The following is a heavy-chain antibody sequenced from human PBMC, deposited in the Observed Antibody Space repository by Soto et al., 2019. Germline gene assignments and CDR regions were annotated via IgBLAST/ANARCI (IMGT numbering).Heavy chain of an antibody. Sequence: PGGSLRLSCAASGFIFSGHTMSWVRQAPGTGLEWVSSIDQTGASTHYADSVKGRFTISRDNSRNTLDLQMNSLRAADTALYYCASWLFAHFDHWGQGTPVTVAA. CDR1: GFIFSGHT. CDR2: IDQTGAST. D-gene: IGHD5-12*01. J-gene: IGHJ4*02. V-gene: IGHV3-23*05. CDR3: ASWLFAHFDH.